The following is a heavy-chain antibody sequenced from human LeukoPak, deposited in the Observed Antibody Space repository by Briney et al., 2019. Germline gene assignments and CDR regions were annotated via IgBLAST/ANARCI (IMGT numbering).Heavy chain of an antibody. V-gene: IGHV3-30*03. CDR2: ISYDGSNK. CDR3: ARDAATISDTFDI. CDR1: GFSFSTYG. J-gene: IGHJ3*02. Sequence: GKSLRLSCAASGFSFSTYGMHWVRQAPGKGLEWVAVISYDGSNKYYADSVKGRFTISRDNSENTLYLQMNSLRSDDTAVYFCARDAATISDTFDIWGQGTMVTVSS. D-gene: IGHD1-26*01.